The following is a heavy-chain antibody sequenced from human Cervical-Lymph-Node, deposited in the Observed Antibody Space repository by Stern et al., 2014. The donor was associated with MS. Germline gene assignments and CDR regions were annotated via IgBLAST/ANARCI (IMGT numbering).Heavy chain of an antibody. CDR2: ITWSSGTI. CDR3: AKGSINFWSGYYSFDS. V-gene: IGHV3-9*01. J-gene: IGHJ4*02. CDR1: GFTFDDYA. D-gene: IGHD3-3*01. Sequence: EVHLVASGGGLVQPGRSLRLSCAASGFTFDDYAMHWVRQAPGKGLEWVSGITWSSGTIGYADSVKGRFTISRDNAKNSLYLQMNSLRAEDTALYYCAKGSINFWSGYYSFDSWGQGSLVTVSS.